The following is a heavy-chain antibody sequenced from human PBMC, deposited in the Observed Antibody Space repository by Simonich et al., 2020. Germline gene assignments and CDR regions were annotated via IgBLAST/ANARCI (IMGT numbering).Heavy chain of an antibody. D-gene: IGHD6-6*01. V-gene: IGHV1-2*02. CDR1: GYTFTGYY. Sequence: QVQLVQSGAEVKKPGASVKVSCKASGYTFTGYYMHWVRQAPGQGLEGMGWYNPKNGGKNYAKKFQGRGTMTRDTSISTAYMELSMLRSDDTAVYYCARDRAARYYYYYYMDVWGKGTTVTVSS. CDR3: ARDRAARYYYYYYMDV. CDR2: YNPKNGGK. J-gene: IGHJ6*03.